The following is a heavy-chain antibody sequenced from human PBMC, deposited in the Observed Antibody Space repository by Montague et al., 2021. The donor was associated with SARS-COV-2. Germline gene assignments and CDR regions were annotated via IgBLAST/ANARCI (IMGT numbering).Heavy chain of an antibody. Sequence: SETLSLTCAVSGGSMSGYYWNWIRNSPGKGQERIGCVHNTGSTKSNPTPTTRVPLSLAMHTNHFPLYLSSVTVADTAIYFCARAQNTCFIANCVSYFDVWGLGALVTVSS. CDR2: VHNTGST. V-gene: IGHV4-59*01. CDR1: GGSMSGYY. CDR3: ARAQNTCFIANCVSYFDV. D-gene: IGHD1-1*01. J-gene: IGHJ4*03.